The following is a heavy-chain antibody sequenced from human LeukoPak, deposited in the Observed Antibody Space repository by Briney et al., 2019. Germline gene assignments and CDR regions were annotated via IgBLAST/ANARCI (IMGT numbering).Heavy chain of an antibody. V-gene: IGHV1-8*01. CDR2: TNPNSGNT. CDR1: GYTFTSYD. J-gene: IGHJ4*02. Sequence: ASVKVSCKASGYTFTSYDINWVRQATGQGLAWTGWTNPNSGNTGYAQKFQGRVTMTRNTSISTAYMELSSLRSEDTAVYYCARAPIRFDFDYWGQGTLVTVSS. CDR3: ARAPIRFDFDY. D-gene: IGHD3-10*01.